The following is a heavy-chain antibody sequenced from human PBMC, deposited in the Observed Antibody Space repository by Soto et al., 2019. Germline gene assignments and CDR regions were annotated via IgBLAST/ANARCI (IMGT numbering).Heavy chain of an antibody. CDR2: IYTSGST. D-gene: IGHD1-1*01. Sequence: PSETLSLTCTVSGGSISSYYWSWIRQPAGKGLEWIGRIYTSGSTNYNPSLKSRVTMSVDTSKNQFSLKLSSVTAADTAVYYCAGGTSGTTFYYFDYWGQGTLATVSS. V-gene: IGHV4-4*07. CDR1: GGSISSYY. J-gene: IGHJ4*02. CDR3: AGGTSGTTFYYFDY.